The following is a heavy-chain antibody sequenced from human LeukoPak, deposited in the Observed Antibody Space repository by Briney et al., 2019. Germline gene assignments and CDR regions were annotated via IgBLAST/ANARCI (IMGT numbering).Heavy chain of an antibody. J-gene: IGHJ4*02. V-gene: IGHV4-59*01. CDR1: GGSISSYY. Sequence: SETLSLTCTVCGGSISSYYWSWLRQPRGKGLEGIGYIYYSGSTNYNPSLKSRVTISVDTSKNQFSLRLSSVTAADTAVYYCARRRGDYRGKPFDYWGQGTLVTVSS. CDR3: ARRRGDYRGKPFDY. CDR2: IYYSGST. D-gene: IGHD4-17*01.